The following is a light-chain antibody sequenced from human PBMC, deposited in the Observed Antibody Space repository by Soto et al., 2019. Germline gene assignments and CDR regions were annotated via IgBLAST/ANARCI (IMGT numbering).Light chain of an antibody. CDR3: QSYDRIDVV. V-gene: IGLV1-40*01. CDR2: GNS. J-gene: IGLJ2*01. CDR1: SSNIGAGYD. Sequence: QSVLTQPPSVSGAPGQRVTISCTGSSSNIGAGYDVHWYQQLPGTAPKLLLYGNSNRPSGVPDRFSGSKSGTSASLAITGLQAEDEADYYCQSYDRIDVVFGGGTKLTVL.